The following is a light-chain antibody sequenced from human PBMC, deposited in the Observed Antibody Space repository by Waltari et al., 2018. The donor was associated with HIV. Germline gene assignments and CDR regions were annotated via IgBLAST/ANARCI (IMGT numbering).Light chain of an antibody. CDR2: RNI. J-gene: IGLJ3*02. Sequence: QSVLTQPPSTSGTPGQTVTISCSGTRSDIGTNYVYWYQQVPGTAPKLLIYRNIQRPSGCPARFSGSKSGTSASLAISGLRSEDEAHYHCASWDDSLGGRWVFGGGTKLTVL. V-gene: IGLV1-47*01. CDR3: ASWDDSLGGRWV. CDR1: RSDIGTNY.